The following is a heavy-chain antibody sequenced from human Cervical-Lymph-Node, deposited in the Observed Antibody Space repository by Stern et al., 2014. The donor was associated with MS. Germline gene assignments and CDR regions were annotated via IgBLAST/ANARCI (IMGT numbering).Heavy chain of an antibody. D-gene: IGHD5-12*01. Sequence: VQLVESGGGVVQPGRSLRLSCAASGFTFSSYGMHWVRQAPGKGLERVAVIWYDGSNKYYADSVKGRFTISRDNSKNTLYLQMNSLRAEDTAVYYCAREPYSGYDHFDYWGQGTLVTVSS. CDR2: IWYDGSNK. J-gene: IGHJ4*02. CDR1: GFTFSSYG. V-gene: IGHV3-33*01. CDR3: AREPYSGYDHFDY.